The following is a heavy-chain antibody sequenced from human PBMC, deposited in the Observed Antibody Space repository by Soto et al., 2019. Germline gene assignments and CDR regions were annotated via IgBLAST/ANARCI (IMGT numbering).Heavy chain of an antibody. J-gene: IGHJ6*03. CDR1: GGTFSSYT. V-gene: IGHV1-69*02. CDR3: AKEVTSSYYYYYYMDV. Sequence: QVQLVQSGAEVQKPGSSVKVSCKASGGTFSSYTISWVRQAPGQGLEWMGRIIPILGIANYAQKFQGRVTITADKSTSTAYMELSSLRSEDTAVYYCAKEVTSSYYYYYYMDVWGKGTTVTVSS. CDR2: IIPILGIA. D-gene: IGHD4-17*01.